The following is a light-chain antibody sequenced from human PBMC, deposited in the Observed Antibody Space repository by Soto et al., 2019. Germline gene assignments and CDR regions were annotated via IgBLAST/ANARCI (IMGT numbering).Light chain of an antibody. Sequence: EIVLTQSPGTLSLSPGERATLSCRASQSVSSSYLAWYQQKPGQAPRLLIYETSNRATGIPERFSGSGSGADFTLNISRLEPEDFALYYCQQYGSSLMYTFGQGNKLEIK. V-gene: IGKV3-20*01. J-gene: IGKJ2*01. CDR3: QQYGSSLMYT. CDR1: QSVSSSY. CDR2: ETS.